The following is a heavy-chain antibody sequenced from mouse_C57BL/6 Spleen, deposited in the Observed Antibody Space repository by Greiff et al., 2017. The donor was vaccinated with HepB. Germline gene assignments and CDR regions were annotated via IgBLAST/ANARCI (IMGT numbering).Heavy chain of an antibody. CDR1: GYTFTSYW. Sequence: QVQLQQSGAELVKPGASVKLSCKASGYTFTSYWMHWVKQRPGQGLEWIGMIHPNSGSTNYNEKFKSKATLTVDKSSSTAYMQLSSLTSEDSAVYYCARSLYYGSSYEWYFDVWGTGTTVTVSS. D-gene: IGHD1-1*01. V-gene: IGHV1-64*01. CDR3: ARSLYYGSSYEWYFDV. J-gene: IGHJ1*03. CDR2: IHPNSGST.